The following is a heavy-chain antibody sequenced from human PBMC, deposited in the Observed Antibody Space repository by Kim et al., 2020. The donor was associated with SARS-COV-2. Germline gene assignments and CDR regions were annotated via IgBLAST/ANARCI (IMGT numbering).Heavy chain of an antibody. V-gene: IGHV4-59*01. Sequence: SETLSLTCTVSGGSISRYYWSWIRQSPGRGLEWIGYIYYSGSTNYNPSLKSRVTISVDTSKNQFSLKLSSVTAADTAVYYCARDVPWRQMVEWGQGTLVTVSS. J-gene: IGHJ4*02. CDR3: ARDVPWRQMVE. D-gene: IGHD6-13*01. CDR1: GGSISRYY. CDR2: IYYSGST.